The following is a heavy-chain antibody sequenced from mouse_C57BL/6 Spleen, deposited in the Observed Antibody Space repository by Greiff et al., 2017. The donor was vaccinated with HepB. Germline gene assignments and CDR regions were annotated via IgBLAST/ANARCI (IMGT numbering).Heavy chain of an antibody. Sequence: DVMLVESGGDLVKPGGSLKLSCAASGFTFSSYGMSWVRQTPDKRLEWVATISSGGSYTYYPDSVKGRFTISRDNAKNTLYLQMSSLKSEDTAMYYCARGGPFAYWGQGTLVTVSA. J-gene: IGHJ3*01. CDR1: GFTFSSYG. V-gene: IGHV5-6*02. CDR2: ISSGGSYT. CDR3: ARGGPFAY.